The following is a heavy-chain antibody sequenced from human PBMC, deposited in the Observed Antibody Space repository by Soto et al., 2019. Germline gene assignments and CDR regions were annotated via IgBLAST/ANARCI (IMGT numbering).Heavy chain of an antibody. CDR3: AGGGSCGFDY. J-gene: IGHJ4*02. D-gene: IGHD1-26*01. CDR1: GFTFSSYS. CDR2: ISSSSSYI. V-gene: IGHV3-21*01. Sequence: GGSLRLSCAASGFTFSSYSMNWVRQAPGKGLEWVSSISSSSSYIYYADSVKGRFTISRDNAKNSLYLQMNSLRAEDTTVYYCAGGGSCGFDYWGQGTLVTVSS.